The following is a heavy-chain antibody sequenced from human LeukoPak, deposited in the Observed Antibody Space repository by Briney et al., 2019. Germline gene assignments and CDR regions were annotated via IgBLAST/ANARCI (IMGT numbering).Heavy chain of an antibody. V-gene: IGHV1-2*02. Sequence: GASVKVSCKASGYTFTGYYMHWVRQAPGQGLEWMGWINPNSGGTNYAQKFQGRVTMTRDTSISTAYMELSRLRSDDTAVYYCARVLKLGYCSSTSCPGLGYWGQGTLVTVSS. CDR3: ARVLKLGYCSSTSCPGLGY. CDR1: GYTFTGYY. CDR2: INPNSGGT. D-gene: IGHD2-2*01. J-gene: IGHJ4*02.